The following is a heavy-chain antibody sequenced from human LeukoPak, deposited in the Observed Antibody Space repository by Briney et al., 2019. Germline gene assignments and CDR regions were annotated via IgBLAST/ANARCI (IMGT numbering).Heavy chain of an antibody. Sequence: PGGSLRLSCAASGFTFSSYSMNWVRQAPGKGLEWVSSISSSSSYIYYADSVKGRFIISRDNAKNSLYLQMNSLRAEDTAVYYCARSLHGDYRNYYYYYGMDVWGQGTTVTVSS. D-gene: IGHD4-17*01. J-gene: IGHJ6*02. CDR3: ARSLHGDYRNYYYYYGMDV. CDR1: GFTFSSYS. CDR2: ISSSSSYI. V-gene: IGHV3-21*01.